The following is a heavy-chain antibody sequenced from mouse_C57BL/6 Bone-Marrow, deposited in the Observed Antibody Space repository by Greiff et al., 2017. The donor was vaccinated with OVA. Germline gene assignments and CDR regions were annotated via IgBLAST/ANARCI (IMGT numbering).Heavy chain of an antibody. J-gene: IGHJ3*01. D-gene: IGHD1-1*01. CDR1: GYTFTSYW. CDR3: ARSNYGSRTEFAY. CDR2: IHPNSGST. V-gene: IGHV1-64*01. Sequence: QVQLQQPGAELVKPGASVKLSCKASGYTFTSYWMHWVKQRPGQGLEWIGMIHPNSGSTNYNEKFKSKATLTVDKSSSTAYMQLSSLTSDDSAVYYCARSNYGSRTEFAYWGQGTLVTVSA.